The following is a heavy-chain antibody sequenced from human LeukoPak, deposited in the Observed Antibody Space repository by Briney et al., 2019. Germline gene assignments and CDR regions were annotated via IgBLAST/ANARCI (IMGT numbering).Heavy chain of an antibody. CDR3: AKDMSNRITSATIDY. D-gene: IGHD2-15*01. Sequence: GGSLRLSCAASGFTFSSYSMNWVRQAPGKGLEWVSGINWNSGGISYADSVKGRFTISRDNAKNSLYLQMNSLRAGDTAFYYCAKDMSNRITSATIDYWGQGTLVTVSS. CDR2: INWNSGGI. J-gene: IGHJ4*02. CDR1: GFTFSSYS. V-gene: IGHV3-9*01.